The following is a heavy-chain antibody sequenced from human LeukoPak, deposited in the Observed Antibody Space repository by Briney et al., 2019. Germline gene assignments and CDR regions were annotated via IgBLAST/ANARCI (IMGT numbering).Heavy chain of an antibody. CDR2: IKQDGSEK. J-gene: IGHJ6*03. Sequence: GGSLRLSCAASGFTFSSYWMSWVHQAPGKGLEWVANIKQDGSEKYYVDSVKGRFTISRDNAKNSLYLQMNSLRAEDTAVYYCAREASITMVRGVFPPYYMDVWGKGTTVTVSS. V-gene: IGHV3-7*01. CDR1: GFTFSSYW. CDR3: AREASITMVRGVFPPYYMDV. D-gene: IGHD3-10*01.